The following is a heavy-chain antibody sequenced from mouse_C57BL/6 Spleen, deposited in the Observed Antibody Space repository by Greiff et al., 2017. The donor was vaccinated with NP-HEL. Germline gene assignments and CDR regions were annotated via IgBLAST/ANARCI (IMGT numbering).Heavy chain of an antibody. CDR2: IRSKSNNYAT. J-gene: IGHJ4*01. CDR1: GFSFNTYA. V-gene: IGHV10-1*01. Sequence: DVQLVESGGGLVQPKGSLKLSCAASGFSFNTYAMNWVRQAPGKGLEWVARIRSKSNNYATYYADSVKDRFTISRDDSESMLYLQMNNLKTEDTAMYYCVRGDYSNYDAMDYWGQGTSVTVSS. D-gene: IGHD2-5*01. CDR3: VRGDYSNYDAMDY.